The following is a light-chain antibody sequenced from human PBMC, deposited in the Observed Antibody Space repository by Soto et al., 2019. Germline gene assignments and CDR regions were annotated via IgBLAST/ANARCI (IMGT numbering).Light chain of an antibody. J-gene: IGKJ1*01. CDR3: QQSKDWPLT. CDR1: QSVSSN. Sequence: VMTLTPATLSVSPGGRAPLSCRASQSVSSNLAWYQQKPGQAPSLLIYGAFTRATGIPARFSGTGSGTEFTLTISSLQSEDFALYCCQQSKDWPLTVGEGSKVDI. CDR2: GAF. V-gene: IGKV3-15*01.